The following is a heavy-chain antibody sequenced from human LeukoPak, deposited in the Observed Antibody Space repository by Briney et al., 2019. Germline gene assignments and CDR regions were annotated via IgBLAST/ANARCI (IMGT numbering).Heavy chain of an antibody. CDR3: AGFGPGDYYDSSGYYSPLFDY. CDR2: ISSSGSTI. J-gene: IGHJ4*02. Sequence: GGSLRLSCAASGFTFSSYEMNWVRQAPGKGLEWVSYISSSGSTIYYADSVKGRFTISRDNAKNSLYLQMNSLRAEDTAVYYCAGFGPGDYYDSSGYYSPLFDYWGQGTLVTVSS. V-gene: IGHV3-48*03. CDR1: GFTFSSYE. D-gene: IGHD3-22*01.